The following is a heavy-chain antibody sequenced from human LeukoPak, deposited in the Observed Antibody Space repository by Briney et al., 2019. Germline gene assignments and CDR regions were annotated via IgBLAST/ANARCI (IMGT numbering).Heavy chain of an antibody. D-gene: IGHD3-10*01. CDR1: GFTFSSYS. J-gene: IGHJ3*02. V-gene: IGHV3-21*01. Sequence: GGSLRLSCAASGFTFSSYSMNWVRQAPGKGLEWVSSISSSSSYIYYADSVKGRFTISRDNARNSLYLQMNSLRAEDTAVYYCARLWFGELNLRKHAFDIWDQGTMVTVSS. CDR3: ARLWFGELNLRKHAFDI. CDR2: ISSSSSYI.